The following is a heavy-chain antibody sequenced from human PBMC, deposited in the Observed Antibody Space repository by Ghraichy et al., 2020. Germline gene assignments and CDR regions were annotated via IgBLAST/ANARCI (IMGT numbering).Heavy chain of an antibody. CDR2: ISSSGNTI. CDR3: ARERWTRAVGDY. Sequence: GGSLRLSCAASGFTFSTYEMNWVRQAPGKGLEWVSYISSSGNTIYYADSVKGRFSISRDNAKNSLFLQMNSLRAEDTAVYYCARERWTRAVGDYWGQGTLVTVSS. D-gene: IGHD6-19*01. CDR1: GFTFSTYE. J-gene: IGHJ4*02. V-gene: IGHV3-48*03.